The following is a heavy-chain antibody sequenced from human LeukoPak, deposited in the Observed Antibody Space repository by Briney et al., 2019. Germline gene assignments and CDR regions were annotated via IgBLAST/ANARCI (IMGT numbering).Heavy chain of an antibody. CDR2: IYLSGST. CDR3: ARYCSGGSCYRDAFDI. J-gene: IGHJ3*02. CDR1: GGSISSGGYS. V-gene: IGHV4-30-2*01. D-gene: IGHD2-15*01. Sequence: SETLSLTCAVSGGSISSGGYSWSWIRQPPGTGLEWIGYIYLSGSTYYNPSLKSRVTISVDRSKNQFSLKLSSVTAADTAVYYCARYCSGGSCYRDAFDIWGQGTMVTVSS.